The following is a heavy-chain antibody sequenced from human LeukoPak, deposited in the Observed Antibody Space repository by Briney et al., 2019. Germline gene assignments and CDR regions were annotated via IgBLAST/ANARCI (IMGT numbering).Heavy chain of an antibody. J-gene: IGHJ4*02. CDR3: ARAPGMVPAAMLDY. Sequence: SQTLSLTCSISGDSVSSNSAAWNWIRQSPSRGLEWLGRTYYRSKWYNDYAVSVKSRITINPDTSKNQFSLQLNSVTPEDTAVYYCARAPGMVPAAMLDYWGQGTLVTVSS. D-gene: IGHD2-2*01. CDR1: GDSVSSNSAA. V-gene: IGHV6-1*01. CDR2: TYYRSKWYN.